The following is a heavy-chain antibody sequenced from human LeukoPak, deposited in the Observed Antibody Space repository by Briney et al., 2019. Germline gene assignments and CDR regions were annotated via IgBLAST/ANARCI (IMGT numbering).Heavy chain of an antibody. V-gene: IGHV4-4*02. D-gene: IGHD6-19*01. Sequence: SETLSLTCAVSGGSISSSNWWSWVRQPPGKGLEWIGEIYHSGSTNYNPSLKSRVTISVDKSKNQFSLKLSSVTAADTAVYYCARDAGYSSGSRDIDDYWGQGTLVTVSS. CDR3: ARDAGYSSGSRDIDDY. J-gene: IGHJ4*02. CDR1: GGSISSSNW. CDR2: IYHSGST.